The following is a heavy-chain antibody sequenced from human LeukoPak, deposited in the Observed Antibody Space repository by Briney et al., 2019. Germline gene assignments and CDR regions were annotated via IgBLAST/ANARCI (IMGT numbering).Heavy chain of an antibody. CDR3: VRDSDDYCWALDF. J-gene: IGHJ4*02. Sequence: SQTLSLTCAISGDSVSNNIATWNWVRQSPSRGLEWLGRTYYRSRWGNDYAISVKGRITINPDTSRNQFSLRLNSVTPEDTAVYYCVRDSDDYCWALDFWGQGTPVTVSS. CDR1: GDSVSNNIAT. CDR2: TYYRSRWGN. D-gene: IGHD4/OR15-4a*01. V-gene: IGHV6-1*01.